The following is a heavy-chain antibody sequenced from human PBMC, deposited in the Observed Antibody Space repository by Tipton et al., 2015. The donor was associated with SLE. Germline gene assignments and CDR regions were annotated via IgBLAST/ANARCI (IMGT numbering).Heavy chain of an antibody. CDR1: GFTFDDYA. CDR3: AKAGSWGGDYYYYMDV. D-gene: IGHD3-10*01. CDR2: ISWNSGSI. Sequence: SLRLSCAASGFTFDDYAMHWVRQAPGKGLEWVSGISWNSGSIGYADSVKGRFTISRDNATNSLYLQMNSLRAEDTALYYCAKAGSWGGDYYYYMDVWGKGTTVTVSS. J-gene: IGHJ6*03. V-gene: IGHV3-9*01.